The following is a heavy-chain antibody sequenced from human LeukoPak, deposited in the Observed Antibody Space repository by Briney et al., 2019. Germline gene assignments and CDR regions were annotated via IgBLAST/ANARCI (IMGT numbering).Heavy chain of an antibody. Sequence: ASVKVSCKASGFTFSGYYMHWVRQAPGQGLEWMAWISPNSGGTNYVQKCQGRVTVTRDTSISTDYMEISGLTSDDTALYYCAREPSGSGGYDYWGQGTLVTVSS. V-gene: IGHV1-2*02. CDR1: GFTFSGYY. CDR2: ISPNSGGT. D-gene: IGHD3-10*01. J-gene: IGHJ4*02. CDR3: AREPSGSGGYDY.